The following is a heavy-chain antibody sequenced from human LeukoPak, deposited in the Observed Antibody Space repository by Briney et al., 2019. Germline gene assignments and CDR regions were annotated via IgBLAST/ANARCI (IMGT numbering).Heavy chain of an antibody. CDR3: ARVSYYGSGSPGDYYYYYGMDV. J-gene: IGHJ6*02. CDR2: LSRDGSST. V-gene: IGHV3-74*01. CDR1: GFTFSSYW. Sequence: GGSLRLSCAASGFTFSSYWMHWVPQAPGKGLVWVSRLSRDGSSTTYADSGKGRFTISKENAKNTLFLQMNSLRAEATAVYYCARVSYYGSGSPGDYYYYYGMDVWGQGTTVTVSS. D-gene: IGHD3-10*01.